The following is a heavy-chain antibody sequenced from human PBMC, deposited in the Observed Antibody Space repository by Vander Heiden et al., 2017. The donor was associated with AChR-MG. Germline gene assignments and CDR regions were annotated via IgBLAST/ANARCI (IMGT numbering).Heavy chain of an antibody. V-gene: IGHV1-69*01. J-gene: IGHJ5*02. CDR3: ARRGIVGPTGWFDP. D-gene: IGHD1-26*01. CDR2: VIPIFGTA. CDR1: GGTFGSYP. Sequence: QVQLVQSGAEVKQPGSPVKFSCTASGGTFGSYPVSWVRQSPGQGLEWMGGVIPIFGTANYAQKFQGRVTITADESTTTAYMELSSLRSEDTAVYYCARRGIVGPTGWFDPWGQGTLVTVSS.